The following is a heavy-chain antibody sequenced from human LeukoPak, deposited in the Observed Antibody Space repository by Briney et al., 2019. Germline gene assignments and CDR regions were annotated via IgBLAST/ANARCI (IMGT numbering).Heavy chain of an antibody. D-gene: IGHD3-22*01. CDR1: GFTFSSYA. CDR3: ARLGTLYYYDSSGYSDY. CDR2: IKQDGSEK. J-gene: IGHJ4*02. Sequence: GGSLRLSCAASGFTFSSYAMSWVRQAPGKGLEWVANIKQDGSEKYYVDSVKGRFTISRDNAKNSLYLQMNSLRAEDTAVYYCARLGTLYYYDSSGYSDYWGQGTLVTVSS. V-gene: IGHV3-7*01.